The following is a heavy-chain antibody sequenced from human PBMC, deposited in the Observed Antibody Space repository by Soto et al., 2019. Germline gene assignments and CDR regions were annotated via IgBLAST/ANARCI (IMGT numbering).Heavy chain of an antibody. J-gene: IGHJ6*02. V-gene: IGHV1-2*04. CDR2: INPNSGGT. Sequence: ASVKVSCKASGYTFTGYYMHWVRQAPGQGLEWMGWINPNSGGTNYAQKFQGWVTMTRDTSISTAYMELSRLRSDDTAVYYCARALQIAVAGYYYGMDVWGQGTTVTVSS. CDR1: GYTFTGYY. D-gene: IGHD6-19*01. CDR3: ARALQIAVAGYYYGMDV.